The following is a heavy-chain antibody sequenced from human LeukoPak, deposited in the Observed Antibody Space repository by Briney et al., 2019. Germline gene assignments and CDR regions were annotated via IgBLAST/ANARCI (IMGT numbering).Heavy chain of an antibody. D-gene: IGHD5-18*01. V-gene: IGHV3-21*01. CDR1: GFTFSAYP. J-gene: IGHJ4*02. CDR2: ISTSNNYI. Sequence: GRSLRLSCVVSGFTFSAYPMNWVRQSPGKGLEWVSSISTSNNYIYYADSVKGRFIISRDNAKNSLYLQMNSLRAEDTAVYYCAGRATTERGYSYGLDYWGQGTLVTVSS. CDR3: AGRATTERGYSYGLDY.